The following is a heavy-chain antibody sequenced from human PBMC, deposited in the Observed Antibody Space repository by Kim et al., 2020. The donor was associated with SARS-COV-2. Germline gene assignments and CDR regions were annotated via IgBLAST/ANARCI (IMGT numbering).Heavy chain of an antibody. CDR3: ARDLPHKVRYFDWLARFRRGRVAFDI. Sequence: GGSLRLSCAASGFTFSDYYMSWIRQAPGKGLEWVSYISSSGSTIYYADSVKGRFTISRDNAKNSLYLQMNSLRAEDTAVYYCARDLPHKVRYFDWLARFRRGRVAFDIWGQGTMVTVSS. CDR1: GFTFSDYY. J-gene: IGHJ3*02. V-gene: IGHV3-11*01. CDR2: ISSSGSTI. D-gene: IGHD3-9*01.